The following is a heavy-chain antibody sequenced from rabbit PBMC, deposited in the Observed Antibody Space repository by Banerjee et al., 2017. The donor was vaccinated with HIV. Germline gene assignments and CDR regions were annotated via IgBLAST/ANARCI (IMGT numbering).Heavy chain of an antibody. Sequence: QEQLVESGGGLVQPEGSLTLTCTASGFSFSSSYYMCWVRQAPGKGLEWIACIYAGSSGRTYYASWAKGRFTISKTSSTTVTLQMTSLTAADTATYFCARAYTDSGSYFNLWGPGTLVTVS. CDR2: IYAGSSGRT. CDR3: ARAYTDSGSYFNL. CDR1: GFSFSSSYY. J-gene: IGHJ4*01. D-gene: IGHD1-1*01. V-gene: IGHV1S45*01.